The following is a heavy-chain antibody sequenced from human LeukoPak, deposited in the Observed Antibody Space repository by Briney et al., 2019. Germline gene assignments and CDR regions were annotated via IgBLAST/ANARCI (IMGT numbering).Heavy chain of an antibody. J-gene: IGHJ4*02. CDR2: IYHSGAT. D-gene: IGHD4-23*01. CDR1: GVSISCSRSIC. CDR3: ARNGGNSDYDY. Sequence: KPSETLSLTCAVSGVSISCSRSICWTWVREPPGKGLEWNGEIYHSGATNYNPSLKSRVTMLLDKSKNQFSLKLNSVTAADTAVYYCARNGGNSDYDYWGQGTLVTVSA. V-gene: IGHV4-4*02.